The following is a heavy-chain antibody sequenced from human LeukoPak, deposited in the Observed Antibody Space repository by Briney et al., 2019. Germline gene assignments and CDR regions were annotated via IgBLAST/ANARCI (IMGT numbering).Heavy chain of an antibody. CDR3: TWMSTVLTVDY. J-gene: IGHJ4*02. CDR1: GIPFEDAW. CDR2: ITKDGTT. D-gene: IGHD4/OR15-4a*01. Sequence: KPGESLRLSCVLSGIPFEDAWMSWVRQAPGKGLEWVGRITKDGTTDYATPVKGRFTISRDNSKTTFYLQMNSLRTDDTIIYYCTWMSTVLTVDYWGQGTLVTVSS. V-gene: IGHV3-15*01.